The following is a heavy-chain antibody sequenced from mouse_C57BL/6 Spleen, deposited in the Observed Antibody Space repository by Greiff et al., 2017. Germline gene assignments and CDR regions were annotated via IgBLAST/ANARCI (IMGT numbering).Heavy chain of an antibody. CDR2: IYPGDGDT. CDR3: AREALYYDYPRAMDY. Sequence: QVQLQQSGPELVKPGASVKISCKASGYAFSSSWMNWVKQRPGKGLEWIGRIYPGDGDTNYNGKFKGKATLTADKSSSTAYMQLSSLTSEDSAVYFCAREALYYDYPRAMDYWGQGTSVTVSS. D-gene: IGHD2-4*01. J-gene: IGHJ4*01. CDR1: GYAFSSSW. V-gene: IGHV1-82*01.